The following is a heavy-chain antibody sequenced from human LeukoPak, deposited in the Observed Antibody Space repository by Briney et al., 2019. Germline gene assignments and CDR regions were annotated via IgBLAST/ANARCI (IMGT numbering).Heavy chain of an antibody. CDR1: GGTFSSYT. D-gene: IGHD3-22*01. Sequence: ASVKVSCKASGGTFSSYTISWVRQAPGQGLEWMGWISPYNGNTIYAHNLQGRVTMTTDTSTSTAYMELRSLTSDDTAVYYCARDPGIYYYDSSGRFDYWGQGTLSPSPQ. CDR2: ISPYNGNT. V-gene: IGHV1-18*01. J-gene: IGHJ4*02. CDR3: ARDPGIYYYDSSGRFDY.